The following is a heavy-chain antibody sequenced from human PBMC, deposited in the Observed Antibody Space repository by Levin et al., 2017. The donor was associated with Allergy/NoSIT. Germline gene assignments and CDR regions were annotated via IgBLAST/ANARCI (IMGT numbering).Heavy chain of an antibody. CDR3: ARELAASLSNKFYGMDV. V-gene: IGHV1-2*02. D-gene: IGHD6-6*01. Sequence: GASVKVSCKASGYTFTGYYMHWVRQAPGQGLEWMGWMNPNSGGTNYAQKFQGRVTMSRDTSISTAYMELTRLRSDDTAVYYCARELAASLSNKFYGMDVWGQGTTVTVSS. J-gene: IGHJ6*02. CDR2: MNPNSGGT. CDR1: GYTFTGYY.